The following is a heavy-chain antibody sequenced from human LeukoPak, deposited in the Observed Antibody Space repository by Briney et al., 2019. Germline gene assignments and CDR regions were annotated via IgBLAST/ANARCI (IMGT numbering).Heavy chain of an antibody. CDR1: GGSISSGGYY. J-gene: IGHJ4*02. CDR3: TRDVPQYYFDY. V-gene: IGHV4-30-2*01. CDR2: IYHSGST. Sequence: SETLSLTCTVSGGSISSGGYYWSWIRQPPGKGLEWIGYIYHSGSTYYNPSLKSRVTISVDRSKNQFSLKLSSVTAADTAVYYCTRDVPQYYFDYWGQGTLVTVSS.